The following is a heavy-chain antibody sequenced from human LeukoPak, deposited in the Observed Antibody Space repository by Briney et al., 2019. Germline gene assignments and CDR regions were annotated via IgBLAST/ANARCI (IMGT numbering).Heavy chain of an antibody. CDR1: GGSISRYY. CDR3: ARVDYGDYEENWFDP. J-gene: IGHJ5*02. V-gene: IGHV4-59*01. D-gene: IGHD4-17*01. Sequence: SETLSLTCTVSGGSISRYYWTWVRQPAGKGLEGVGYIYYRGSTNYNPSLKRRVTISVDTSKNQFSLKLSSVTAADTAVYYCARVDYGDYEENWFDPWGQGTLATVSS. CDR2: IYYRGST.